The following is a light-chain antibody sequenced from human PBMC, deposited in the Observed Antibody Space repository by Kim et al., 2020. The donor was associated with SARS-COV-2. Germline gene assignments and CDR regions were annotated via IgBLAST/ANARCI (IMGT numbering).Light chain of an antibody. CDR1: SSDVGGYNY. Sequence: GQSFTISCTGTSSDVGGYNYVSWYQQHPGKAPKLMIYDVSHRPSGVSNRFSGSKSGNTASLTISGLQAEDEADYYCSSYTSSSTLVFGGGTKLTVL. V-gene: IGLV2-14*03. CDR3: SSYTSSSTLV. CDR2: DVS. J-gene: IGLJ3*02.